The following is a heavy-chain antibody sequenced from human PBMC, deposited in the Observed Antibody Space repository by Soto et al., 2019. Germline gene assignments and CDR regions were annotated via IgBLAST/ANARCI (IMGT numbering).Heavy chain of an antibody. Sequence: PGGSLRLSCAPSGLAFSSYRMHGVRQAPGKRLGWVAVIWYAGGDTCYADSVKGRFTISRDNSKNTLYLQMNSLRAEDTAVYYCASGEGRNGHDTRFDYWGQGTLVTVSS. CDR1: GLAFSSYR. CDR2: IWYAGGDT. D-gene: IGHD5-12*01. CDR3: ASGEGRNGHDTRFDY. J-gene: IGHJ4*02. V-gene: IGHV3-30*19.